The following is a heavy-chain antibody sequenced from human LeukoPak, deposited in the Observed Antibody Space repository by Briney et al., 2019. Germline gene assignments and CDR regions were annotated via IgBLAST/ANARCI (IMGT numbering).Heavy chain of an antibody. CDR3: VRDGMAGTPNAFDM. D-gene: IGHD6-19*01. Sequence: PGGSLRLSCEASGFTFRTYTMGWVRQAPGKGLEWVALVLNDGSDKNYADSVKGRFTISRDNSRNTVLLQMNGLRPEDTAVYYCVRDGMAGTPNAFDMWGQGTTVTVSS. V-gene: IGHV3-30*04. J-gene: IGHJ3*02. CDR1: GFTFRTYT. CDR2: VLNDGSDK.